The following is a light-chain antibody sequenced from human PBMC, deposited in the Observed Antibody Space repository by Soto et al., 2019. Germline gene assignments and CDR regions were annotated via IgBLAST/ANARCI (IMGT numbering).Light chain of an antibody. V-gene: IGKV3-15*01. CDR3: QQYKNWSPVT. Sequence: EIVMTQSPATLSVSPGERATLSCTASQSVGSSLAWYQQKPGQAPRLLIYGASTRATGIPGRFRGSGSGTDFTLTISSLQSEDFAVYYCQQYKNWSPVTFGGGTKVEIK. CDR1: QSVGSS. CDR2: GAS. J-gene: IGKJ4*01.